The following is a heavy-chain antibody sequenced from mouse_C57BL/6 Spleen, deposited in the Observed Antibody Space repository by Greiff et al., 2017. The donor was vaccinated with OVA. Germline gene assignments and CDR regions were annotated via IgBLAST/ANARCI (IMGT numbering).Heavy chain of an antibody. CDR2: INPSNGGT. Sequence: VQLQQPGTELVKPGASVKLSCKASGYTFTSYWMHWVKQRPGQGLEWIGNINPSNGGTNYNEKFKSKATLTVDKSSSTAYMQLSSLTSEDSAVYYCARWGYGSSYVGGYFDYWGQGTTLTVSS. CDR1: GYTFTSYW. D-gene: IGHD1-1*01. V-gene: IGHV1-53*01. CDR3: ARWGYGSSYVGGYFDY. J-gene: IGHJ2*01.